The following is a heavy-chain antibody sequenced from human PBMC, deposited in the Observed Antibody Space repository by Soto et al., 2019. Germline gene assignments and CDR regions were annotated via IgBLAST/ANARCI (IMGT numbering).Heavy chain of an antibody. Sequence: SETLSLTCTVSGGSISSYYWSWIRQPPGKGLEWIGYIYYSGSTNYNPSLKSRVTISVDTSKNQFSLKLSSVTAADTAVYYCARLYYDFWSGYQSPDCYYYYMDVWGKGTTVTVSS. CDR2: IYYSGST. CDR3: ARLYYDFWSGYQSPDCYYYYMDV. D-gene: IGHD3-3*01. CDR1: GGSISSYY. J-gene: IGHJ6*03. V-gene: IGHV4-59*08.